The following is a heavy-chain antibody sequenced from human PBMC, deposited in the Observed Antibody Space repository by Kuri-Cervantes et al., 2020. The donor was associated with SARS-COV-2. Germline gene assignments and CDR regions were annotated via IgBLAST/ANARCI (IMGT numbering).Heavy chain of an antibody. Sequence: ETLSLTCAASGFTVSSNYMSWVRQAPGKGLEWVSVIYSGGSTYYADSVKGRFTISRDNSKNTLYLQMNSLRAEDTAVYYCATALLSYYFDYWGQGTLVTVSS. J-gene: IGHJ4*02. V-gene: IGHV3-66*01. CDR3: ATALLSYYFDY. CDR2: IYSGGST. CDR1: GFTVSSNY. D-gene: IGHD3-10*01.